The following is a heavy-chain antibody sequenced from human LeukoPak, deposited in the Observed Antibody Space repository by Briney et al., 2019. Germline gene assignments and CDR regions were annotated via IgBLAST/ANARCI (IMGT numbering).Heavy chain of an antibody. J-gene: IGHJ6*02. D-gene: IGHD6-13*01. CDR1: GGSISSYY. CDR2: IYYSGST. CDR3: ARDNVSSWSPYYYYYGMDV. V-gene: IGHV4-59*01. Sequence: SETLSLTCTVSGGSISSYYWSWIRQPPGKGLEWIGYIYYSGSTNYNPSLKSRVTISVDTSKNQFSLKLSSVTAADMAVYYCARDNVSSWSPYYYYYGMDVWGQGTTVTVSS.